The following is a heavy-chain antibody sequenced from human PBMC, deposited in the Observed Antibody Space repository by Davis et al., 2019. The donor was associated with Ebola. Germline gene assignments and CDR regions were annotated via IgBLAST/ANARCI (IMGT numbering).Heavy chain of an antibody. D-gene: IGHD2-21*01. CDR3: ARGRGHYEYSGGDY. CDR1: GYTFNSYY. CDR2: INPSGGST. Sequence: ASVKVSCKASGYTFNSYYIHWVRQAPGQGLEWTGIINPSGGSTTYAQKFQGRVTMTRDTSTRTVYMELSSLRSEDTAVYYCARGRGHYEYSGGDYWGQGTLVIVSS. V-gene: IGHV1-46*02. J-gene: IGHJ4*02.